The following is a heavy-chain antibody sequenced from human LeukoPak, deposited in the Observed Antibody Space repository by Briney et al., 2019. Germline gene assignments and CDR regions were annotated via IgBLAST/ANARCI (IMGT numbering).Heavy chain of an antibody. CDR2: IRSKANSYAT. CDR1: GFTFSGSA. CDR3: TTGIAAADD. D-gene: IGHD6-13*01. V-gene: IGHV3-73*01. J-gene: IGHJ4*02. Sequence: GGSLKLSCAASGFTFSGSAMHWVRQASGKGLEWVGRIRSKANSYATAYAASVKGRFTISRDDSKNTAYLQMNSLKTEDTAVYYCTTGIAAADDWGQGTLVTVSS.